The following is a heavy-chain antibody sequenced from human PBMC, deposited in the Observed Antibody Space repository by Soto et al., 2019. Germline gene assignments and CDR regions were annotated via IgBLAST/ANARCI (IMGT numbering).Heavy chain of an antibody. J-gene: IGHJ5*01. D-gene: IGHD3-22*01. CDR1: GGSISSYF. V-gene: IGHV4-59*01. CDR2: IHYNGNT. Sequence: SETLSLTCTVSGGSISSYFWSWIRQPPGKGLGWIGYIHYNGNTNYDPSLKSRVTISLDTSKNHFPLRLNSVTAADTAVYYCARGGYYDTSGQRPPDSWGQGTLVTV. CDR3: ARGGYYDTSGQRPPDS.